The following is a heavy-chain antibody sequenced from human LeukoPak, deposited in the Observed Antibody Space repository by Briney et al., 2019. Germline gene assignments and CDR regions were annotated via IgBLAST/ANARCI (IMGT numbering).Heavy chain of an antibody. CDR3: ARHEIFSGSCPDY. Sequence: GESLRISCKGSGYSFTSYWISWVRQMPRKGLEWMGRIDPSDSYTNYSPSFKGHVTISADKSISTAYLQWSSLKASDTAMYYCARHEIFSGSCPDYWGQGTLVTVSS. D-gene: IGHD3-10*01. CDR2: IDPSDSYT. J-gene: IGHJ4*02. CDR1: GYSFTSYW. V-gene: IGHV5-10-1*01.